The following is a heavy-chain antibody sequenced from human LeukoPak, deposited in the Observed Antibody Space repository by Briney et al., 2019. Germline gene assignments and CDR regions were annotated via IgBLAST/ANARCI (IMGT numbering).Heavy chain of an antibody. CDR1: GFTFSSYW. V-gene: IGHV3-20*04. CDR3: ATGDGNCSGSSCFSE. CDR2: INWNGGST. J-gene: IGHJ4*02. D-gene: IGHD2-15*01. Sequence: RTGGSLRLSCAASGFTFSSYWMSWVRQAPGKGLEWVSGINWNGGSTGYADSVKGRFTISRDNAKNSLYLQMNSLRAEDTALYYCATGDGNCSGSSCFSEWGQGTLVTVSS.